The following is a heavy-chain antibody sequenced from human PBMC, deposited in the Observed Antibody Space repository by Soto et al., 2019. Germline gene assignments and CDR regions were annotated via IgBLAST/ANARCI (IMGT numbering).Heavy chain of an antibody. V-gene: IGHV1-46*01. CDR3: GGQVPCGDLRRGSITPICAY. CDR1: GYSITNYY. Sequence: ASAEASCKAPGYSITNYYLHSARQDTGQGLEWMGIINPTAGSTTYAQKFQGRVTMTTDTSTSTVYMELNGLRYEDTAVYYCGGQVPCGDLRRGSITPICAYWGQGTLVTV. D-gene: IGHD3-10*01. J-gene: IGHJ4*02. CDR2: INPTAGST.